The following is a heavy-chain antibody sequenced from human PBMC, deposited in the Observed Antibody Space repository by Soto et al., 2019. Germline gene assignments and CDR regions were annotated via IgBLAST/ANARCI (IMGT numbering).Heavy chain of an antibody. Sequence: SETLSLTCTVSGGSISSGGYYWSWIRQHPGKGLEWIGYIYYSGSTYYNPSLKSRVTISVDTSKNQFSLKLSSVTAADTAVYYCASSQYSGYVADYWGQGTLVTVSS. D-gene: IGHD5-12*01. CDR1: GGSISSGGYY. J-gene: IGHJ4*02. CDR3: ASSQYSGYVADY. V-gene: IGHV4-31*03. CDR2: IYYSGST.